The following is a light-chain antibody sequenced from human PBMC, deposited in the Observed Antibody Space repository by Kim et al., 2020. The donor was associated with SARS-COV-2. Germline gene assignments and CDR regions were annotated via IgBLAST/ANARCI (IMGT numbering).Light chain of an antibody. CDR2: EAS. J-gene: IGKJ4*01. CDR1: QSVSSY. CDR3: QQRSGWPT. Sequence: EIVLTQSPATLSLSPGERATLSCRASQSVSSYLAWYQHKPGQAPRLLIYEASNRATGIPARFSGSGSGTDFTLTISSLEPDDFAVYYCQQRSGWPTFGGGTKVDIK. V-gene: IGKV3-11*01.